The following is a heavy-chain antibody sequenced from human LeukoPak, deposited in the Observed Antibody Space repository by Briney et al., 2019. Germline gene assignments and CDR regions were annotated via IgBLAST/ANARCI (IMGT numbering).Heavy chain of an antibody. V-gene: IGHV3-15*01. CDR2: IKSKTDGGTT. J-gene: IGHJ4*02. CDR3: TTERHYYGSGSCFDY. CDR1: GFTFSNAW. Sequence: PGGSLRLSCAASGFTFSNAWMSWVRQAPGKGLEWDGRIKSKTDGGTTDYAAPVKGRFTISRDDSKNTLYLQMNSLKAEDTAVYYCTTERHYYGSGSCFDYWGQGTLVTVSS. D-gene: IGHD3-10*01.